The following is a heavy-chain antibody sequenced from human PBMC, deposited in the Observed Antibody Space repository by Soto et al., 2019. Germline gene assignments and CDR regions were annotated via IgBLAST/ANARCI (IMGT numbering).Heavy chain of an antibody. J-gene: IGHJ5*02. CDR3: ARHQFMGGLGVVRLGNGFDI. Sequence: TVFYGTIINRNYHRSMKNKPPGKGLEWIGSIYYSGSTYYNPSLKSRVTISVDTSTSQFSLKLSSVTAADTAMYHCARHQFMGGLGVVRLGNGFDIWGEGILGTVSS. CDR1: YGTIINRNYH. CDR2: IYYSGST. D-gene: IGHD3-16*01. V-gene: IGHV4-39*01.